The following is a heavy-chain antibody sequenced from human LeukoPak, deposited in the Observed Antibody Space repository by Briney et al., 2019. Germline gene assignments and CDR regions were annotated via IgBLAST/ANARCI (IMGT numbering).Heavy chain of an antibody. D-gene: IGHD3-16*01. J-gene: IGHJ4*02. CDR1: GYTFTSYD. V-gene: IGHV1-24*01. CDR3: ATGTYVGGYFDY. Sequence: ASVKVSCKASGYTFTSYDINWVRQATGQGLEWMGGFDPEDGETIYAQKFQGRVTMTEDTSTDTAYMELSSLRSEDTAVYYCATGTYVGGYFDYWGQGTLVTVSS. CDR2: FDPEDGET.